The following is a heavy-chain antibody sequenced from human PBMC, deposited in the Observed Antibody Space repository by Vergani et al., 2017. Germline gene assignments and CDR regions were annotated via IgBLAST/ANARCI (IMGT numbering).Heavy chain of an antibody. J-gene: IGHJ4*02. CDR3: ARSPPGIAVAGIDY. Sequence: EVQLVESGGGLVKPGGSLRLSCAASGFPFSSYSMNWVRQAPGKGVEWVSSIISSSSYIYYADSVKGRFNISRDNAKNSLYLQMNSLRADDTAVYYCARSPPGIAVAGIDYWGQGTLVTVSS. D-gene: IGHD6-19*01. CDR1: GFPFSSYS. CDR2: IISSSSYI. V-gene: IGHV3-21*01.